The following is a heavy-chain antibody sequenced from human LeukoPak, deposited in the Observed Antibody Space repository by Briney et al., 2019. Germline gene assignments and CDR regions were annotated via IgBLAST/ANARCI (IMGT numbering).Heavy chain of an antibody. V-gene: IGHV3-21*01. Sequence: GGSLRLSCAASGFTFSSYSMNWVRQAPGKGLEWVSSISSTGAYIYYADSLKGRFTISRDNAKNSLYLQMNSLRAEDTAVYYCATYSSLNRREFQFWGQGTLLTVSS. CDR3: ATYSSLNRREFQF. D-gene: IGHD3-22*01. CDR1: GFTFSSYS. CDR2: ISSTGAYI. J-gene: IGHJ1*01.